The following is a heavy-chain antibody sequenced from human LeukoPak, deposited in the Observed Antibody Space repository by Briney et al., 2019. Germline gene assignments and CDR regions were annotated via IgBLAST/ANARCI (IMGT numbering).Heavy chain of an antibody. CDR3: ARTRISGSYYIH. J-gene: IGHJ4*02. CDR2: IIPIFGTA. Sequence: PVKVSCKASGGTFSSYAISWVRQAPGQGLEWMGGIIPIFGTANYAQKFQGRVTITTDESTSTAYMELSSLRSEDTAVYYCARTRISGSYYIHWGQGTLVTVSS. D-gene: IGHD1-26*01. CDR1: GGTFSSYA. V-gene: IGHV1-69*05.